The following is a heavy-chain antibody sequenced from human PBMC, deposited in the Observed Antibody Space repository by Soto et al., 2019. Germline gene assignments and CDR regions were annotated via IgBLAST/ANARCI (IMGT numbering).Heavy chain of an antibody. D-gene: IGHD6-6*01. CDR2: IYWDDDK. CDR1: GFSLGTSGVG. J-gene: IGHJ4*02. V-gene: IGHV2-5*02. Sequence: QITLKESGPTLVKPTQTLTLTCTFSGFSLGTSGVGVGWIRQPPGKALEWLALIYWDDDKRYSPSLNSRLTITKDTSKNQVVFTMTNMDPVDTATYYCAHSRPPRLLDYWGQGTLVTVSS. CDR3: AHSRPPRLLDY.